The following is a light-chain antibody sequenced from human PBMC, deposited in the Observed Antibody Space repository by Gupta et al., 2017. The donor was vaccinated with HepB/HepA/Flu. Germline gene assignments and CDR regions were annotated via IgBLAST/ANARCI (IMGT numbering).Light chain of an antibody. CDR3: QQYGSSPRT. V-gene: IGKV3-20*01. CDR2: AAS. J-gene: IGKJ1*01. CDR1: QSVSSTY. Sequence: EIVLTQSPGTLSLSPGERVTLSCRASQSVSSTYLACYQQKPGQAPRLLIHAASIRATGIPDRFSGSGSGTDFTLTISSLDPEDFGMYYCQQYGSSPRTFGQGTKVEIK.